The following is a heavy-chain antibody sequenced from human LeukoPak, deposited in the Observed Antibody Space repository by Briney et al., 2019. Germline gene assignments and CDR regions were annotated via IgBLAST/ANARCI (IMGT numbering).Heavy chain of an antibody. CDR3: ARADYYYGMDV. CDR2: ISYDGSNK. J-gene: IGHJ6*02. Sequence: PGRSLRLSCAASGFTFDDYAMHWVRQAPGKGLEWVAVISYDGSNKYYADSVKGRFTISRDNSKNTLYLQMNSLRAEDTAVYYCARADYYYGMDVWGQGTTVTVSS. V-gene: IGHV3-30*04. CDR1: GFTFDDYA.